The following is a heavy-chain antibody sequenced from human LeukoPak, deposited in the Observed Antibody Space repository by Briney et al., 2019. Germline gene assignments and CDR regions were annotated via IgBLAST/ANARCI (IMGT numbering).Heavy chain of an antibody. J-gene: IGHJ4*02. CDR1: GFTFSSYS. CDR2: ISSSSSTI. D-gene: IGHD2-15*01. V-gene: IGHV3-48*01. CDR3: ARDIIVGSDY. Sequence: GGSLRLSCAACGFTFSSYSMNWVRQAPGKGLEWVSYISSSSSTIYYADSVKGRFTISRDNAKNSLYLQVNSLRAEDTAVYYCARDIIVGSDYWGQGTLVTVSS.